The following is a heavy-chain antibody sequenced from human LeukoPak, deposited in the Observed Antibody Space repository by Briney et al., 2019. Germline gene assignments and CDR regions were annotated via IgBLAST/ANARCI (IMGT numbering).Heavy chain of an antibody. CDR2: IKSRTDGGTT. J-gene: IGHJ4*02. CDR3: AQGSGFYYDY. Sequence: GGSLRLSCTTSGFNFNNAWMNWVRQAPGKGLEWVGRIKSRTDGGTTVYSAPVKGRFTISRDDSKSTLYLQMNRLTSEDTAVYYCAQGSGFYYDYWGQGTLVTVSS. D-gene: IGHD3-22*01. CDR1: GFNFNNAW. V-gene: IGHV3-15*07.